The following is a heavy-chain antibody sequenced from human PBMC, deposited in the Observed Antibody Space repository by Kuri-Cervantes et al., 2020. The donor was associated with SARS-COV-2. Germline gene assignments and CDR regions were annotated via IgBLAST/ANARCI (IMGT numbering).Heavy chain of an antibody. Sequence: ASVKVSCKASGYTFTSYDNNWVRQATGQGLEWMGWMNPNSGNTGYAQKFQGRVTITRNTSISTAYMELSSLRSEDTAVYYCARGPTFPYYYYMDVWGKGTTVTVSS. CDR3: ARGPTFPYYYYMDV. V-gene: IGHV1-8*03. J-gene: IGHJ6*03. CDR2: MNPNSGNT. CDR1: GYTFTSYD.